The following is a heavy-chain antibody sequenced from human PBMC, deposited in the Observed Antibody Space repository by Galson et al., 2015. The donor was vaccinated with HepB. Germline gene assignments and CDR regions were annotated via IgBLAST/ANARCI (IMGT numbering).Heavy chain of an antibody. Sequence: SVKVSCKASGYTFTGFYIHWVRQAPGQGLEWMGWMNPNSGGTDLPQKFQGRVTLTRDTSISTAYMDLSRLTSDDTAVYYCARGLSVVSGPSGWYGGWLDPWGQGTLVTVSS. CDR1: GYTFTGFY. CDR3: ARGLSVVSGPSGWYGGWLDP. J-gene: IGHJ5*02. V-gene: IGHV1-2*02. D-gene: IGHD6-19*01. CDR2: MNPNSGGT.